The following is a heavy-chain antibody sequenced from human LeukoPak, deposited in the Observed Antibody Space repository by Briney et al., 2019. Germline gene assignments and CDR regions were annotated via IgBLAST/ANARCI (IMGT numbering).Heavy chain of an antibody. D-gene: IGHD3-22*01. CDR1: GRSISSYY. Sequence: PSETLSLTCTVSGRSISSYYWSWIRQPPGKGLEWIGYIYYTGSTNYNPSLKSRVTISVDTSKNQFSLNLSSVTAADTAVYYCARGHYYDSRSPWDYWGQGTLVTVSS. V-gene: IGHV4-59*01. CDR2: IYYTGST. CDR3: ARGHYYDSRSPWDY. J-gene: IGHJ4*02.